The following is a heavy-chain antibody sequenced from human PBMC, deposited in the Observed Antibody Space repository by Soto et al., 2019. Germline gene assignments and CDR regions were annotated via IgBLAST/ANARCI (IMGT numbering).Heavy chain of an antibody. CDR3: ARDDEGGSDCDLGY. CDR2: ISRDGSKT. Sequence: QVQLVESGGGVVQPGRSLTLSCAASGFTFSSYVIHWVHQTPDKGLEWVAFISRDGSKTYYADSVKGRFTISRDNSKNTLYLEMNSLRAEDTAVYYCARDDEGGSDCDLGYWGQGTLVTVSS. V-gene: IGHV3-30-3*01. D-gene: IGHD3-10*01. CDR1: GFTFSSYV. J-gene: IGHJ4*02.